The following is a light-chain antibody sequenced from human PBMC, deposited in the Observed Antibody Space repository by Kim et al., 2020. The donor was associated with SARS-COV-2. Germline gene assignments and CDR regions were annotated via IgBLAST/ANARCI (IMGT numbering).Light chain of an antibody. Sequence: DIQMTQSPSTLSASVGVRVTITCRASQNINNWLAWYQQKPGRAPKLLIYKASNLDAGVPSRFSGVGFGTEFTLTISSLQPDDFATYYCQQYTGSYAFGQGTKLEI. CDR1: QNINNW. V-gene: IGKV1-5*03. CDR2: KAS. J-gene: IGKJ2*01. CDR3: QQYTGSYA.